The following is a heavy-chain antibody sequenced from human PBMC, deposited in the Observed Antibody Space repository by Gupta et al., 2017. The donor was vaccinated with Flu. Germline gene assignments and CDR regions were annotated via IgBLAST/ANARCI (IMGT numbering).Heavy chain of an antibody. Sequence: EVQLLESGGGLVKPGGSLRLSCAVAGFTFSSFNMNWVRQAPGKGLEWVSSISSSSSYIYYADSVKGRFTVSRDNSKNSLYLHMNSVRVEDAAVYYCVRDWSTTWQRGNYFDYWGQGIWFPSPQ. CDR1: GFTFSSFN. CDR2: ISSSSSYI. V-gene: IGHV3-21*02. CDR3: VRDWSTTWQRGNYFDY. D-gene: IGHD6-25*01. J-gene: IGHJ4*02.